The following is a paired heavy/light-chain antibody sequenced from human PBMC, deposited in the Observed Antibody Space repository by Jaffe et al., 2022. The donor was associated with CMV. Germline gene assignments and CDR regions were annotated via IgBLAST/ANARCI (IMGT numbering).Heavy chain of an antibody. Sequence: EVQLVESGGILVQPGGSLRLSCAASGFTFSNYEMNWVRQAPGKGLEWVSYISGSGRTIYYADSVEGRFTVSRDNAKNSLSLQMDSLRTEDTGVYYCTRADVVAFWVFDYWGQGTLVTVSS. CDR3: TRADVVAFWVFDY. V-gene: IGHV3-48*03. J-gene: IGHJ4*02. CDR2: ISGSGRTI. D-gene: IGHD2-21*01. CDR1: GFTFSNYE.
Light chain of an antibody. CDR3: QSYDSSLRGV. Sequence: QSVLTQPRSVSGAPGQTVTIFCTGSSSNIGAGYDVHWYQQLPGTAPKLLIYGRNNRPSGVPDRFSGSKSGTSASLAITGLQAEDEADYYCQSYDSSLRGVFGGGTKVIVL. CDR1: SSNIGAGYD. J-gene: IGLJ3*02. V-gene: IGLV1-40*01. CDR2: GRN.